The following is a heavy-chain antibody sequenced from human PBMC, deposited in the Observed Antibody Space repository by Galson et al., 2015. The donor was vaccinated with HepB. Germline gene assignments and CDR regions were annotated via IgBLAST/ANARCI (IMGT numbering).Heavy chain of an antibody. CDR3: SRGALVVGVAATLNNWFDP. D-gene: IGHD2-15*01. Sequence: SVKVSCKVSGYTFSTYSVTWVRQAPGQGLEWMGWISASNRTPNYAQKFQGRVSMATDTSTSTVYMELRRLRSDDTAIYYCSRGALVVGVAATLNNWFDPWGQGTLVTVSS. CDR2: ISASNRTP. CDR1: GYTFSTYS. V-gene: IGHV1-18*01. J-gene: IGHJ5*02.